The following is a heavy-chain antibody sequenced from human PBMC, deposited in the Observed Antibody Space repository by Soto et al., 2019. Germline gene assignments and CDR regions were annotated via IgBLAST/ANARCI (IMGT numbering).Heavy chain of an antibody. J-gene: IGHJ4*02. Sequence: EVQLVESGGGLVQPGGSLRLSCAATGLTFTNYWMHWFRQAPGKGLVWVSRITCDERTTNYGDCVEGRFTISRDNAKNTLDLQMNSLRAEGTAVYYCALSHTVTTDYWGPGTLVTVSS. CDR1: GLTFTNYW. D-gene: IGHD4-17*01. V-gene: IGHV3-74*01. CDR2: ITCDERTT. CDR3: ALSHTVTTDY.